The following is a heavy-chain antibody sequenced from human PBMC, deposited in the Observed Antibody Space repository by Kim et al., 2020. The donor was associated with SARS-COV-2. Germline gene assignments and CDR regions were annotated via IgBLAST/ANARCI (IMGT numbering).Heavy chain of an antibody. CDR3: VKAGWKYSYRD. J-gene: IGHJ4*02. V-gene: IGHV3-64D*09. Sequence: TYYADSVKGRFTISRDNSKNTLYLQMSSLRAEDTAVYYCVKAGWKYSYRDWGQGTLVTVSS. CDR2: T. D-gene: IGHD5-18*01.